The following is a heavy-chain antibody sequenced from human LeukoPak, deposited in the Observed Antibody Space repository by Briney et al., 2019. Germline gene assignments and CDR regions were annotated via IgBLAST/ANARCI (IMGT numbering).Heavy chain of an antibody. CDR2: VSHDESNK. CDR1: GFTFSTYA. Sequence: GGSLRLSCAASGFTFSTYAMHWVRQAPGKGLEWVADVSHDESNKDYADSVKGRFTISRDKSKNTLYLQMNSLTAEDTAVYYCAKSPRVFWYFDLWGRGTLVTVSS. D-gene: IGHD6-13*01. J-gene: IGHJ2*01. CDR3: AKSPRVFWYFDL. V-gene: IGHV3-30*18.